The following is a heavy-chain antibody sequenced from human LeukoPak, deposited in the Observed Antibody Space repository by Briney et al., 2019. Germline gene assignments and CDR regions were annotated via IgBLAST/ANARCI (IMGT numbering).Heavy chain of an antibody. V-gene: IGHV4-39*01. D-gene: IGHD2-21*02. CDR1: GGSISSTTSY. CDR2: IYYSGST. CDR3: ARHGPTDYFDY. Sequence: PSETLSLTCAVSGGSISSTTSYWGWIRQPPGKGLEWIGRIYYSGSTFYNPSLKSRVTISVDTSKNQLSLRLSSVTAADTAVYFCARHGPTDYFDYWDQGTLVTVSS. J-gene: IGHJ4*02.